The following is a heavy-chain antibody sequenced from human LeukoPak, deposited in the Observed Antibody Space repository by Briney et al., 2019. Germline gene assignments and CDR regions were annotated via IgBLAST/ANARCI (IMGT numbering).Heavy chain of an antibody. Sequence: PSETLSLTCAVYGGSFSGYYWSWIRQPPGKGLEWIGEINHSGSTNYNPSLKSRVTISVDTSKNQFSLKLSSVTAADTAVYYCARETVGYSSSSGFDYWGQGTLVTVSS. V-gene: IGHV4-34*01. CDR2: INHSGST. D-gene: IGHD6-6*01. CDR1: GGSFSGYY. CDR3: ARETVGYSSSSGFDY. J-gene: IGHJ4*02.